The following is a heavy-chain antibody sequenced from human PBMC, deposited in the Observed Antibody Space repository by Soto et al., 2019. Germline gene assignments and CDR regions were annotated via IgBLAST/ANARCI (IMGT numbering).Heavy chain of an antibody. V-gene: IGHV1-69*01. Sequence: QVQLVQSGPEVKKPGSSVKVSCKASGGPFSSYPVSWVRQAPGQGLEWMGGIVPIFATANYAQNFQGRATITADESTSTVYMAIISLRSEDTSVYYCARDPDSYGQYGLDCWGQWTTVIVSS. J-gene: IGHJ6*01. D-gene: IGHD5-18*01. CDR1: GGPFSSYP. CDR3: ARDPDSYGQYGLDC. CDR2: IVPIFATA.